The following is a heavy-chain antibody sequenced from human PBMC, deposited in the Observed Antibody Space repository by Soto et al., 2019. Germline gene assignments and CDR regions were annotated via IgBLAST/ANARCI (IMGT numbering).Heavy chain of an antibody. Sequence: SETLSLSCAVSGGSISSGGYSWSWIRQPPGKGLEWIGYIYDSGSTYYNPSLKSRLTISIDRSKNTLYLQMNSLRAEDTAVYYCASPYNWNDYNWFDPWGQGTLVTVSS. V-gene: IGHV4-30-2*02. J-gene: IGHJ5*02. CDR2: IYDSGST. D-gene: IGHD1-20*01. CDR1: GGSISSGGYS. CDR3: ASPYNWNDYNWFDP.